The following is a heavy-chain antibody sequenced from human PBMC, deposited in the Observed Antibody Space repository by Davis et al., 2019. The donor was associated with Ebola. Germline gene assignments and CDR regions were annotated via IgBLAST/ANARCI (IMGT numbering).Heavy chain of an antibody. J-gene: IGHJ5*02. Sequence: MPGGSLRLSCTVSGGSISNYYWSWIRQSPGKGLEWIAYIYYSGSTSYNSSLKSRVTISVDTSENQFSLRLTSVTAADTALYYCARHTSYGGKTWFDPWGQGTLVTVSS. CDR2: IYYSGST. CDR1: GGSISNYY. V-gene: IGHV4-59*08. D-gene: IGHD4-23*01. CDR3: ARHTSYGGKTWFDP.